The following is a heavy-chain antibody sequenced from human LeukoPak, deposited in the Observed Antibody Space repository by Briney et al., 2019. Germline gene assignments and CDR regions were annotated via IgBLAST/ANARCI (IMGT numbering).Heavy chain of an antibody. CDR2: INQAGSDK. J-gene: IGHJ4*02. D-gene: IGHD1-26*01. Sequence: ETLSLTCTVSGGSISSYYWSWVRQAPGRGLEWVANINQAGSDKNYVDSVRGRFIISRDNAKSSLYLQMNSLRADDTAVYYCARPLRETIGTYWGQGALVTVSS. CDR1: GGSISSYY. V-gene: IGHV3-7*01. CDR3: ARPLRETIGTY.